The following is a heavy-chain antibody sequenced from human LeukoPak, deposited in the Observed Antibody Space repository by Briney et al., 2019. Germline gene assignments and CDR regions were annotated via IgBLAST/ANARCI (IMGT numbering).Heavy chain of an antibody. J-gene: IGHJ3*01. V-gene: IGHV3-15*01. D-gene: IGHD3-9*01. CDR3: TTVGLYDILTGHYHDSFDR. CDR2: IKGKIDGGTT. Sequence: GGSLRLSCSASGFTFSDYAMTWVRQAPGKGLEWVGRIKGKIDGGTTDHVAPVQGRFTISRDDSKNTLYLQMNSLKTEDTAVYYCTTVGLYDILTGHYHDSFDRWGQGTMVTVSS. CDR1: GFTFSDYA.